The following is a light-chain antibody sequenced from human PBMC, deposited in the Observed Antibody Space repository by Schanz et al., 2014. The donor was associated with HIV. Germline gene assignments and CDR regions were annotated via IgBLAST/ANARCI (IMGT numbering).Light chain of an antibody. J-gene: IGLJ1*01. V-gene: IGLV3-25*03. CDR3: QSGDSRFSNPFV. CDR2: KDT. Sequence: SYELTQPPSVSVSPGQTARITCSGDALAHKYSYWHQQKAGQAPVMVIYKDTKRPSGIPDRFSGSTSGSTVTLTISGVQAEDEADYYCQSGDSRFSNPFVFGTGTKVTVL. CDR1: ALAHKY.